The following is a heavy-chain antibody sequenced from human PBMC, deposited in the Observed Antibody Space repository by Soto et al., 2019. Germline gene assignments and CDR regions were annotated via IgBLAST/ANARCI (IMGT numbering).Heavy chain of an antibody. V-gene: IGHV4-59*01. CDR2: IYYSGST. CDR3: ARADSRGSGSFYYYYGMDV. Sequence: SETLSLTCTVSGGSISSYYWSWIRQPPGKGLDWIGYIYYSGSTNYNPSLKGRVTISVDTSKNQFSLKLSSVTAADTAVYYCARADSRGSGSFYYYYGMDVWGQGTTVTVSS. CDR1: GGSISSYY. J-gene: IGHJ6*02. D-gene: IGHD3-10*01.